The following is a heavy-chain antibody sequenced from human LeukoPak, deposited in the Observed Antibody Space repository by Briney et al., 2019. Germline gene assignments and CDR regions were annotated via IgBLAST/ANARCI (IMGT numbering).Heavy chain of an antibody. D-gene: IGHD5-12*01. Sequence: GASVTVSCTASGYTFTDHYIHWVRQAPGQGFEWMGWINPNTGGTDYAQKFQDRIAISTYTSISTVYMELSRLKSDDTALYYCARDLATIDGIAWYYFENWGQGTLVTVS. CDR2: INPNTGGT. CDR1: GYTFTDHY. J-gene: IGHJ4*02. CDR3: ARDLATIDGIAWYYFEN. V-gene: IGHV1-2*02.